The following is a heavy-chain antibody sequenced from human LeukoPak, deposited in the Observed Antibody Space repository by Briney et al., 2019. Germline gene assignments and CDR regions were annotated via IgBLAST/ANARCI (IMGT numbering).Heavy chain of an antibody. V-gene: IGHV3-30*18. CDR1: GFTFSSYG. CDR2: ISYDGSNE. D-gene: IGHD6-13*01. CDR3: AKEEAADGDAFDI. J-gene: IGHJ3*02. Sequence: PGGSLRLSCAASGFTFSSYGMHWVRQAPGKGLEWVTVISYDGSNEYFVDSVKGRFTISRDNSKNTLYLQMSSLRAEDTAVYYCAKEEAADGDAFDIWGQGTMVTVSS.